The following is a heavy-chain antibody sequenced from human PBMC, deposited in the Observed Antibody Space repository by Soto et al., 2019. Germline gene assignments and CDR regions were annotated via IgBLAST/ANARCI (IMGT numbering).Heavy chain of an antibody. D-gene: IGHD6-19*01. CDR3: ARFSGIAVAGRPPRFDY. Sequence: GASVKVSCKXSGGTFSSYAISWVRQAPGQGLEWMGGIIPIFGTANYAQKFQGRVTITADESTSTAYMELSSLRSEDTAVYYCARFSGIAVAGRPPRFDYWGQGTLVTVSS. CDR1: GGTFSSYA. V-gene: IGHV1-69*13. CDR2: IIPIFGTA. J-gene: IGHJ4*02.